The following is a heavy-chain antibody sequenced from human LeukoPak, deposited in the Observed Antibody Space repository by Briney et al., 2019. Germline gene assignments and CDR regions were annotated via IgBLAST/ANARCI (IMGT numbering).Heavy chain of an antibody. CDR2: INHSGST. J-gene: IGHJ6*03. D-gene: IGHD5-18*01. CDR1: GGSFSGYY. Sequence: SETLSLTCAVYGGSFSGYYWNWIRQPPGKGLEWIGEINHSGSTNYNPSLKSRVTISVDTSKNQFSLKLSSVTAADTAVYYCASLSVDTAMVPKAYYYMDVWGKGTTVTVSS. V-gene: IGHV4-34*01. CDR3: ASLSVDTAMVPKAYYYMDV.